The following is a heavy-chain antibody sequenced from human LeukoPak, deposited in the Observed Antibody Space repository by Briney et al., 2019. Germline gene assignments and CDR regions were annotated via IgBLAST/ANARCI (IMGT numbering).Heavy chain of an antibody. J-gene: IGHJ4*02. D-gene: IGHD1-1*01. CDR3: ARVGRPLAPDY. V-gene: IGHV1-69*05. CDR2: IIPIFGTA. CDR1: GGTFSSYA. Sequence: SVKVSCKASGGTFSSYAISWVRQAPGQGLEWMGRIIPIFGTANYAQKFRGRVTITTDESTSTAYMELSSLRSEDTAVYYCARVGRPLAPDYWGQGTLVTVSS.